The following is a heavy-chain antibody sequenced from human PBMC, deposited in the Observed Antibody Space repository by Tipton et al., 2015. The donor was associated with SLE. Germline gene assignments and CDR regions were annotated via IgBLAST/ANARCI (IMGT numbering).Heavy chain of an antibody. CDR1: GYSFTSYW. CDR3: ARRSTISHYYYGMDV. D-gene: IGHD4/OR15-4a*01. CDR2: IYPGDSDT. J-gene: IGHJ6*02. Sequence: VQPVQSGAEVKKPGESLKISCKGSGYSFTSYWIGWVRQMPGKGLEWMGIIYPGDSDTRYSPSFQGQVTISADKSISTAYLQWSSLKASDTAMYYCARRSTISHYYYGMDVWGQGTTVTVSS. V-gene: IGHV5-51*03.